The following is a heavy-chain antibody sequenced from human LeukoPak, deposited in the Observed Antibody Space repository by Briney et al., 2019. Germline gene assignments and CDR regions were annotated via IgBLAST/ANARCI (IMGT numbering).Heavy chain of an antibody. CDR1: GYTFTSYD. Sequence: GASVKVSFKASGYTFTSYDINWVRQATGQGLEWMGWMNPNSGNTGYAQKFQGRVTMTRNTSISTAYMELSSLRSEDTAVYYCARVWFGELSAFDIWGQGTMVTVSP. D-gene: IGHD3-10*01. CDR2: MNPNSGNT. V-gene: IGHV1-8*01. J-gene: IGHJ3*02. CDR3: ARVWFGELSAFDI.